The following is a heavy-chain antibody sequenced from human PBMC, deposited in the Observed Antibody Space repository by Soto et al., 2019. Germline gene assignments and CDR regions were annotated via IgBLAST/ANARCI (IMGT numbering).Heavy chain of an antibody. Sequence: QITLEEAGPTLVKPTETLTLTGTVSGFSFTTTRMGVGWNRQPPGKALEWLAIIYWDGESRYNPLLRRRHTLTEDTSKTQVVLTMTNMDPKDTATYYCAHRDSTGTTTYFDSWGQGIPVTVAS. CDR3: AHRDSTGTTTYFDS. V-gene: IGHV2-5*02. CDR1: GFSFTTTRMG. D-gene: IGHD1-1*01. CDR2: IYWDGES. J-gene: IGHJ4*02.